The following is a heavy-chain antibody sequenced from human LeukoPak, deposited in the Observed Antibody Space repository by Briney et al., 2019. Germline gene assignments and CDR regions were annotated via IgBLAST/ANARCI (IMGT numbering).Heavy chain of an antibody. CDR1: GYTLTELS. CDR3: ATAEARARGVIISDLYYYYGMDV. D-gene: IGHD3-10*01. Sequence: ASVKVSCKVSGYTLTELSMHWVRQAPGKGLAWMGGFDPEDGETIYAQKFQGRVPMTEDTSTDTAYMELSSLRSEDTAVYYCATAEARARGVIISDLYYYYGMDVWGQGTTVTVSS. CDR2: FDPEDGET. V-gene: IGHV1-24*01. J-gene: IGHJ6*02.